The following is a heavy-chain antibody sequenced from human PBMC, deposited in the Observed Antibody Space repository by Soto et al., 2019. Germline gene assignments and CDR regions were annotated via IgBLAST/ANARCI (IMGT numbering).Heavy chain of an antibody. Sequence: QEQLVESGGGVVQPGRSLRLSCTVSGFTFRSHAMHWVRQAPGKGLEWVAVISYDGRNNYYADSVKGRFTISRDNSKNTLYLQVNSLTTEDTAVYYCARDRAGDILAISLAATPYFDSWGQGTLVTVSS. V-gene: IGHV3-30*01. CDR1: GFTFRSHA. D-gene: IGHD2-15*01. CDR2: ISYDGRNN. CDR3: ARDRAGDILAISLAATPYFDS. J-gene: IGHJ4*02.